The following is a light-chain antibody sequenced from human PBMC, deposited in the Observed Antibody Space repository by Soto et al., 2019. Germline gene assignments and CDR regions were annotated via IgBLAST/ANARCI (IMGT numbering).Light chain of an antibody. CDR2: DAS. CDR1: QRINKW. Sequence: DIQMTQSPSTLSASIGDRVTITCRASQRINKWLAWHQQKPGKAPKLLIYDASGLQSGVPSRFSGSGSGTDFTLTISSLQPEDFATYYCQQSYSTLSTFGQGTKVDI. CDR3: QQSYSTLST. V-gene: IGKV1-39*01. J-gene: IGKJ1*01.